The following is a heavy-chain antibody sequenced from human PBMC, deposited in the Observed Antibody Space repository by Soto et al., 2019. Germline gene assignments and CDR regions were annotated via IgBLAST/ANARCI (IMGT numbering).Heavy chain of an antibody. Sequence: SETLSLTCTVSGGSISSSSYYWGWIRQPPGKGLEWIGSIYYSGSTYYNPSLKSRVTISVDTSKNQFSLKLSSVAAADTAVYYCASGWELPYYFDYWGQGTLVTVSS. CDR3: ASGWELPYYFDY. CDR2: IYYSGST. D-gene: IGHD1-26*01. J-gene: IGHJ4*02. CDR1: GGSISSSSYY. V-gene: IGHV4-39*01.